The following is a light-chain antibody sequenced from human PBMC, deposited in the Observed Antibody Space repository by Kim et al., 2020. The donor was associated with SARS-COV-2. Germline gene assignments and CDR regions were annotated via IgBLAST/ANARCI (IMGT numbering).Light chain of an antibody. V-gene: IGKV3-20*01. CDR2: GAS. Sequence: EVVLTQSPGTLSLSPGERATLSCRTSQSVSSTNLAWYQKRSGQAPRLLIYGASTRATGIPDRFSGSGSGTDFTLTISRLEPEDFAVYYCQQYDSSPRTFGQGTKVDNK. CDR1: QSVSSTN. CDR3: QQYDSSPRT. J-gene: IGKJ1*01.